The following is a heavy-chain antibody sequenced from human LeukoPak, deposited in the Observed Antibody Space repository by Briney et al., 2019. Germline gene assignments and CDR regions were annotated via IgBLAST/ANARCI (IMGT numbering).Heavy chain of an antibody. V-gene: IGHV4-31*03. J-gene: IGHJ5*02. CDR2: IYYSGST. CDR3: ARVTARAGIDP. D-gene: IGHD3-10*01. Sequence: SQTLSLTCTVSGGSISSGGYYWSWIRQHPGKGLEWTGYIYYSGSTYYNPSLKSRVTISVDTSKNQFSLKLSSVTAADTAVYYCARVTARAGIDPWGQGTLVTVSS. CDR1: GGSISSGGYY.